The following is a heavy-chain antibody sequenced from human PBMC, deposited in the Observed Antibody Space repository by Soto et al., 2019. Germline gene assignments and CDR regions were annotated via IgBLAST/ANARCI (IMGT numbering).Heavy chain of an antibody. D-gene: IGHD6-13*01. CDR2: IYYSGST. CDR3: ARDSLSSWYNYGMDV. Sequence: SETLSLTCTVSGGSISSDYWSWIRRPPGKGLEWIGYIYYSGSTNYNPSLKSRVTISVDASKNQFSLKLSSVTAADTAVYYCARDSLSSWYNYGMDVWGQGTTVTVSS. V-gene: IGHV4-59*01. J-gene: IGHJ6*02. CDR1: GGSISSDY.